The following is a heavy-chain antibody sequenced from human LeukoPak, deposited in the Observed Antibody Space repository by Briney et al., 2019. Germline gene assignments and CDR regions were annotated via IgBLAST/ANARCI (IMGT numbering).Heavy chain of an antibody. V-gene: IGHV1-8*01. J-gene: IGHJ4*02. CDR1: VYAFTSYE. D-gene: IGHD1-1*01. CDR2: MNPNSGNT. CDR3: ARRKISDQLEGSDY. Sequence: ALVKVSCKASVYAFTSYEINWVRQATGQGPEGIGWMNPNSGNTGYAQKFQGRVTMTRNTSISTAYMELSSLRSEDTAVYYCARRKISDQLEGSDYWGQGTLVTVSS.